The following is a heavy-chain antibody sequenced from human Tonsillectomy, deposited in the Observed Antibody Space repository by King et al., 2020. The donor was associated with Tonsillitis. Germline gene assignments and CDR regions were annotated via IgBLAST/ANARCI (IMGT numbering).Heavy chain of an antibody. J-gene: IGHJ4*02. CDR2: ISYDGSNK. D-gene: IGHD6-19*01. Sequence: VQLVESGGGVVQPGRSLRLSCAASGFTFSSYAMYWVRQAPGKGLEWVAVISYDGSNKYYADSVKGRFTISRDNSKSTLDLQLNSLRAEDTAVYYFARGIGSGWHHFDYWGQGTLVTVSS. CDR1: GFTFSSYA. V-gene: IGHV3-30-3*01. CDR3: ARGIGSGWHHFDY.